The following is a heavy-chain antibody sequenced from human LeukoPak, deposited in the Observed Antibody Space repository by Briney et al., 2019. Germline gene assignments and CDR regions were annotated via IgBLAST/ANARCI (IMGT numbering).Heavy chain of an antibody. D-gene: IGHD3-3*01. V-gene: IGHV4-4*02. CDR1: GGSISSSNW. Sequence: NTSETLSLTCAVSGGSISSSNWWSWVRQPPGKGLEWIGEMYHSGSTNYNPSLKSRVTISVDKSKIQFSLKLRSVTAADTAVYYCARSSRRNSLRVFGVATKDQYYFDSWGQGTLVTVSS. CDR3: ARSSRRNSLRVFGVATKDQYYFDS. J-gene: IGHJ4*02. CDR2: MYHSGST.